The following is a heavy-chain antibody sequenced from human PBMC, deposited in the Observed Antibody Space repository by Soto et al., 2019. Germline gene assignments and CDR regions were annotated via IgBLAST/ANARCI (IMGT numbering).Heavy chain of an antibody. CDR2: ISVYNGKI. D-gene: IGHD3-22*01. CDR3: ARVPDYYDTSGYYH. CDR1: GYTFTSYG. J-gene: IGHJ5*02. V-gene: IGHV1-18*01. Sequence: GASVKVSCKASGYTFTSYGISWVRQAPGQGLEWMGWISVYNGKINYAQKFQGRVTMTTDTSTTTAYMELRSLRSDDTAIYYCARVPDYYDTSGYYHWGQGTLVTVSS.